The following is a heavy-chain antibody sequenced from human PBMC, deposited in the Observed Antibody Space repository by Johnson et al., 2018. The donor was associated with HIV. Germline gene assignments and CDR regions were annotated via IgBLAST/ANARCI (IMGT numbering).Heavy chain of an antibody. CDR2: ISNTGDSP. J-gene: IGHJ3*02. Sequence: MHLVESGGGLVQPGGSLRLSCAASGFTFSNFPMHWVRQAPGKGLEYVSSISNTGDSPYYANSVKGRFTISRDNSKNTLYLQMGSLRVEDMATYYCARARAKVVAGLDAFDIWGQGTMVTVSS. D-gene: IGHD6-19*01. CDR1: GFTFSNFP. CDR3: ARARAKVVAGLDAFDI. V-gene: IGHV3-64*01.